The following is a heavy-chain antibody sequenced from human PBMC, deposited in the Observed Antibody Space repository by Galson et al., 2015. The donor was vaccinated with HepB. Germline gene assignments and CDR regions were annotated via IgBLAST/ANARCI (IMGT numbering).Heavy chain of an antibody. CDR2: ISSSSSYI. Sequence: SLRLSCAASGFTFSGYSMNWVRQAPGKGLEWVSSISSSSSYIYYADSVKGRFTISRDNAKNSLYLQMNSLRAEDTAVYYCARVGHDYGDYGNYYYYYYMDVWGKGTTVTVSS. CDR3: ARVGHDYGDYGNYYYYYYMDV. V-gene: IGHV3-21*01. J-gene: IGHJ6*03. CDR1: GFTFSGYS. D-gene: IGHD4-17*01.